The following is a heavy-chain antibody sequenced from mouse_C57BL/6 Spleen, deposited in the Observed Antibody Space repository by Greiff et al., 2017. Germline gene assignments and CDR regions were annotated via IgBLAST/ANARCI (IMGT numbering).Heavy chain of an antibody. V-gene: IGHV14-3*01. CDR3: ARVYYDSYFDY. CDR2: IDPANGNT. D-gene: IGHD2-4*01. Sequence: EVQLQESVAELVRPGASVKLSCTASGFNIKNTYMHWVKQRPEQGLEWLGRIDPANGNTKYAPKFQGKATIPADPSSNTAYLQLSSLTSEDTAIYCCARVYYDSYFDYWGQGTTHPVSS. CDR1: GFNIKNTY. J-gene: IGHJ2*01.